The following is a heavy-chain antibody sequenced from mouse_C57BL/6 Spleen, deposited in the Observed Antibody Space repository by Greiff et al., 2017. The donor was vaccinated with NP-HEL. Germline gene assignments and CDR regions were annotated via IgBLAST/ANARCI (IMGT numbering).Heavy chain of an antibody. CDR2: FYPGSGSI. Sequence: VKVVESGAELVKPGASVKLSCKASGYTFTEYTIHWVKQRSGQGLEWIGWFYPGSGSIKYNEKFKDKATLTADKSSSTVYMELSRLTSEDSAVYFCARHEEKASQLTGTWFAYWGQGTLVTVSA. CDR3: ARHEEKASQLTGTWFAY. D-gene: IGHD4-1*01. J-gene: IGHJ3*01. CDR1: GYTFTEYT. V-gene: IGHV1-62-2*01.